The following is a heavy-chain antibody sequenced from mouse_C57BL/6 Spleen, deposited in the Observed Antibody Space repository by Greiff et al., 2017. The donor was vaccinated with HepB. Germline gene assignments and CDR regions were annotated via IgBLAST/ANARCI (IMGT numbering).Heavy chain of an antibody. CDR3: ARRGRGFYWYFDV. CDR2: IDPSDSYT. V-gene: IGHV1-69*01. CDR1: GYTFTSYW. J-gene: IGHJ1*03. Sequence: VQLQQPGAELVMPGASVKLSCKASGYTFTSYWMHWVKQRPGQGLEWIGEIDPSDSYTNYNQKFKGKSTLTVDKSSSTAYMQLSSLTSEDSAVYYCARRGRGFYWYFDVWGTGTTVTVSS.